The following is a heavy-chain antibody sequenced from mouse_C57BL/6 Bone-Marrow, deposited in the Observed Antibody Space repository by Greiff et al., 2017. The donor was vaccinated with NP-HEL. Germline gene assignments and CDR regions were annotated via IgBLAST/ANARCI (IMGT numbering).Heavy chain of an antibody. CDR2: ILPGRGST. CDR1: GYTFTGYW. Sequence: QVQLQQSGAELMKPGASVKLSCKATGYTFTGYWIEWVKQRPGHGLEWIGEILPGRGSTNYNEKFKGKATFTADTSSNTAYMQLSSLTTEDSAIYYCAIYLGAFDYWGQGTTLTVSS. V-gene: IGHV1-9*01. D-gene: IGHD3-1*01. J-gene: IGHJ2*01. CDR3: AIYLGAFDY.